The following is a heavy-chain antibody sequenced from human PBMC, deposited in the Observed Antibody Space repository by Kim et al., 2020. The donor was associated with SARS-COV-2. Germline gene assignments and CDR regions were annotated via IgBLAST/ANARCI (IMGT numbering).Heavy chain of an antibody. V-gene: IGHV3-23*01. Sequence: GGSLRLSCAASGFTFSSYAMSWVRQAPGKGLEWVSAISGSGGSTYYADSVKGRFTISRDNSKNTLYLQMNSLRAEDTAVYYCAKVDSDFDWLFSSPGGNGMDVWGQGTTVTVSS. CDR3: AKVDSDFDWLFSSPGGNGMDV. D-gene: IGHD3-9*01. J-gene: IGHJ6*02. CDR2: ISGSGGST. CDR1: GFTFSSYA.